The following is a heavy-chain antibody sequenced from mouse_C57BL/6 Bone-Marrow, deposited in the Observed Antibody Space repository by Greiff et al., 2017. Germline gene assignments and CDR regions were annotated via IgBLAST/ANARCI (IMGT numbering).Heavy chain of an antibody. CDR1: GYTFTSYW. D-gene: IGHD2-3*01. V-gene: IGHV1-7*01. CDR2: INPSSGYT. Sequence: VQLQQSGAELAKPGASVKLSCKASGYTFTSYWMHWVKQRPGQGLEWIGYINPSSGYTKYNQKFKDKATLTADKSSSTAYMQLSSLTYADSSVYYCAIDCYCGPFAYWGQGTTLTVSS. J-gene: IGHJ2*01. CDR3: AIDCYCGPFAY.